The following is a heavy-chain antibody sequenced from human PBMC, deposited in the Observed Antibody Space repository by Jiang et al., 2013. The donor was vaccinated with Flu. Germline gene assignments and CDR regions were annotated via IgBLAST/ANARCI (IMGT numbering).Heavy chain of an antibody. D-gene: IGHD2-2*01. J-gene: IGHJ4*02. CDR1: GYSISSGYY. Sequence: GSGLVKPSETLSLTCAVSGYSISSGYYWGWIRQPPGKGLEWIGSIYHSGSTYYNPSLKSRVTISVDTSKNQFSLKLSSVTAADTAVYYCARGGGRDIVVVPAAPFLWGQGNPGHRLL. V-gene: IGHV4-38-2*01. CDR2: IYHSGST. CDR3: ARGGGRDIVVVPAAPFL.